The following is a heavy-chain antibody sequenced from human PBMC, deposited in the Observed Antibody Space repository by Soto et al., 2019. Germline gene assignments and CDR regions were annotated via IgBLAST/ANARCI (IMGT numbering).Heavy chain of an antibody. CDR3: AIDYVQLVRSPAPPTYYFDY. V-gene: IGHV1-46*03. J-gene: IGHJ4*02. Sequence: ASVKVSCKASGYTFTSYYMHWVRQAPGQGLEWMGIINPSGGSTSYAQKFQGRVTMTRDTSTSTVYMELSSLRSEDTAVYYCAIDYVQLVRSPAPPTYYFDYWGQGTPVTVSS. CDR1: GYTFTSYY. D-gene: IGHD6-13*01. CDR2: INPSGGST.